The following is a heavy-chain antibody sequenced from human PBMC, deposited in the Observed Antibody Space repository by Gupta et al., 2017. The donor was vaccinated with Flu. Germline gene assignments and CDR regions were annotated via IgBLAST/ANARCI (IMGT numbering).Heavy chain of an antibody. D-gene: IGHD6-19*01. CDR2: ISAYNGKT. Sequence: QIHLVQSGAEVKKPGASVKVSCKASGYTFTNYGINWVRQAPGQGTEWMGWISAYNGKTNYPQKFKGRGTLTTDAPTSTAYMEMRSLTSDDTAMYYCATEGIGPMAGRGTLDYWGQGTLVTVSS. CDR3: ATEGIGPMAGRGTLDY. V-gene: IGHV1-18*01. CDR1: GYTFTNYG. J-gene: IGHJ4*02.